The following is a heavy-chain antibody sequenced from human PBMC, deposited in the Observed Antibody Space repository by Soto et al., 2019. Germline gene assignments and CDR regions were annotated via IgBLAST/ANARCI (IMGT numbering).Heavy chain of an antibody. D-gene: IGHD2-2*01. Sequence: GASVKVSCKASEDTFSRYSISWVRQAPGQGLEWMGRIIPMIAIANYAQKLQGRVTITTDKSTSTAYMELSSLRSEDTAVYYCARGFCTSTSCQNWFDSWGREPWSPSPQ. V-gene: IGHV1-69*02. CDR3: ARGFCTSTSCQNWFDS. CDR2: IIPMIAIA. J-gene: IGHJ5*01. CDR1: EDTFSRYS.